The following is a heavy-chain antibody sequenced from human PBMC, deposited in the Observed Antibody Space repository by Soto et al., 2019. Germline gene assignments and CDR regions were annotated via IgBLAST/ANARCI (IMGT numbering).Heavy chain of an antibody. V-gene: IGHV4-34*01. D-gene: IGHD3-3*01. J-gene: IGHJ6*02. Sequence: SGTLSITCAVYGGSFSGYYWSWIRQPPGKGLEWIGEINHSGSTNYNPSLKSRVTISVDTSKNQFSLKLSSVTAADTAVYYCARPYDFWSGYYYYYGMDVWGQGTTVTVSS. CDR3: ARPYDFWSGYYYYYGMDV. CDR1: GGSFSGYY. CDR2: INHSGST.